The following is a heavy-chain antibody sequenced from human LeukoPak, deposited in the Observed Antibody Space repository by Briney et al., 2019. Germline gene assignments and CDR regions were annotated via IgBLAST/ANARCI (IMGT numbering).Heavy chain of an antibody. CDR3: ASFPPYMVRTDAFDI. CDR2: ISSSGSTI. Sequence: GGSLRLSCAASGFSFSNYWMHWVRQVPGKGLEWVSYISSSGSTIYYADSVKGRFTISRDNAKNSLYLQMNSLRAEDTAVYYCASFPPYMVRTDAFDIWGQGTMVTVSS. CDR1: GFSFSNYW. D-gene: IGHD3-10*01. J-gene: IGHJ3*02. V-gene: IGHV3-48*04.